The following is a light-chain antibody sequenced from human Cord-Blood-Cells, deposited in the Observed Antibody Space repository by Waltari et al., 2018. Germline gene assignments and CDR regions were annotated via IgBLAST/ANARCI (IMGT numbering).Light chain of an antibody. CDR2: GAS. CDR3: KQYNNWWT. V-gene: IGKV3-15*01. Sequence: EIVMTQSPATLSVSPGERATLSCRASQSVSSNLAWYQQKPGQAPRLLIYGASTRATGIPARFSGSGSGTEFTLIISSLQSEDFAVYYCKQYNNWWTFGQGTKVEIK. CDR1: QSVSSN. J-gene: IGKJ1*01.